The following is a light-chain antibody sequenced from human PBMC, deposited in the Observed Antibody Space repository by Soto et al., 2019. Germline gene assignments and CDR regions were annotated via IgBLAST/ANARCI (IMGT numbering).Light chain of an antibody. Sequence: EIVLTQSPGTLSLSPGERATLSCRASQSVSNNYLAWYQQKPGQAPRLLIYGASNRATGIPDRFSGSGSGTDFTLTISRLEPEDFAVYYCQQYHTSPLTFGQGTKVDIK. J-gene: IGKJ1*01. CDR3: QQYHTSPLT. CDR2: GAS. CDR1: QSVSNNY. V-gene: IGKV3-20*01.